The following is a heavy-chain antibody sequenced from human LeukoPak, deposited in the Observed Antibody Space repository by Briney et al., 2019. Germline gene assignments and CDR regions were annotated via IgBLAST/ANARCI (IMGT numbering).Heavy chain of an antibody. CDR2: ISSNGGST. V-gene: IGHV3-64D*06. Sequence: GGSLRLSCSASGYTFSGYAMHWVRQAPGKGLEYVSAISSNGGSTYYADSVKGRFTISRDNSKNTLYLQMSSLRAEDTAVYYCVKGHYYGSGTPTFDYWGQGTLVTVSS. CDR3: VKGHYYGSGTPTFDY. D-gene: IGHD3-10*01. CDR1: GYTFSGYA. J-gene: IGHJ4*02.